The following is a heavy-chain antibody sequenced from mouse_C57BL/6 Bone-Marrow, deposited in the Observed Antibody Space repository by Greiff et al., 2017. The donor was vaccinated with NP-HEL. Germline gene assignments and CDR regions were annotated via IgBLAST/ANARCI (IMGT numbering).Heavy chain of an antibody. Sequence: QVQLQQPGAELVKPGASVKLSCKASGYTFTSYWMHWVKQRPGRGLEWIGRIDPNSGGTKYNEKFKSKATLTVDKPSSTAYMQISSLTSEDSVDYYCTNYSSGGNTGYMDYWGQGTALTVSS. CDR1: GYTFTSYW. J-gene: IGHJ2*01. V-gene: IGHV1-72*01. CDR3: TNYSSGGNTGYMDY. CDR2: IDPNSGGT. D-gene: IGHD3-1*01.